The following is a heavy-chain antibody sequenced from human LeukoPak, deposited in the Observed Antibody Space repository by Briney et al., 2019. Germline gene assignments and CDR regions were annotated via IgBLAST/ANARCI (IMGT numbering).Heavy chain of an antibody. D-gene: IGHD7-27*01. J-gene: IGHJ5*02. V-gene: IGHV4-31*03. CDR1: GDSIRNVGYY. Sequence: SETLSLTCIVSGDSIRNVGYYCTWIPQHPGKGLEWIGYIYYNGSTHYNPSLKSRITISVDTSKNSFSLRLSSATAADTAVYYCARVDGGNWGSWFAPWGHGTLVVVSS. CDR3: ARVDGGNWGSWFAP. CDR2: IYYNGST.